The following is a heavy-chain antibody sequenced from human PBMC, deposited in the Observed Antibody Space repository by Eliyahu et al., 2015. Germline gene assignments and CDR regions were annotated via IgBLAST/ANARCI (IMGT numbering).Heavy chain of an antibody. D-gene: IGHD5-18*01. CDR1: GYXFTSNW. CDR3: ARLGSEGYGF. CDR2: IFPSDSDT. Sequence: EVQLVQSGAXVKKPXESLKXSXRASGYXFTSNWIAWVXQRPDKGLEWMGIIFPSDSDTTYSPSFQGQVTFSADQSTNTAYLQWSSLESSDTAIYYCARLGSEGYGFWGQGTLVTVSS. V-gene: IGHV5-51*01. J-gene: IGHJ4*01.